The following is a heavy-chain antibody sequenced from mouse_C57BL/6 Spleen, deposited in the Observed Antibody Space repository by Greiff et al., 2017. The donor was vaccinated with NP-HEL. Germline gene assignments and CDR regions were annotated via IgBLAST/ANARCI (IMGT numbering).Heavy chain of an antibody. Sequence: VQLKESVAELVRPGASVKLSCTASGFNIKNTYMHWVKQRPEQGLEWIGRIDPANGNTKYAPKFQGKATITADTSSNTAYLQLSSLTSEDTAIYYCARSLITTVVAVDYWGQGTTLTVSS. J-gene: IGHJ2*01. CDR3: ARSLITTVVAVDY. D-gene: IGHD1-1*01. V-gene: IGHV14-3*01. CDR2: IDPANGNT. CDR1: GFNIKNTY.